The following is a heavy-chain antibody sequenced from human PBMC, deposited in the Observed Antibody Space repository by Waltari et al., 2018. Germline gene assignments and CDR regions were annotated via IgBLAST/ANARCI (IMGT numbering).Heavy chain of an antibody. V-gene: IGHV1-24*01. CDR3: ATEAFCNNTDCHTRWFDP. CDR2: FDPGDAEI. D-gene: IGHD2-21*02. J-gene: IGHJ5*02. Sequence: QVQLVQSGAEVKKPGASVKVSCKVSGYTLSELSMHWVRQTPGKGLEWMGGFDPGDAEIGYAQRFQGRVTMTEDTSTDTAYMELNSLRSEDTAVYYCATEAFCNNTDCHTRWFDPWGQGTLVTVSS. CDR1: GYTLSELS.